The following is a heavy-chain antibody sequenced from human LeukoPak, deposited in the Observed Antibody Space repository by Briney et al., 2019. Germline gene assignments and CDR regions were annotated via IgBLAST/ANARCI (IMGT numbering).Heavy chain of an antibody. CDR1: GGSISSSDSY. V-gene: IGHV4-39*07. CDR2: IYYFGST. J-gene: IGHJ4*02. CDR3: ARGYSNYPSFDY. D-gene: IGHD4-11*01. Sequence: SETLSLTCTVSGGSISSSDSYWGWMRQPPGKALEWIGTIYYFGSTYYNPSLKSRVTLSIDTSKNQFSLKLSSVTAADTAVYYCARGYSNYPSFDYWGQGTLVTVSS.